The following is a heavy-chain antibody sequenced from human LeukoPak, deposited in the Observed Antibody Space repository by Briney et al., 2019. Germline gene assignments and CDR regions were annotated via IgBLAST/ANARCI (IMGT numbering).Heavy chain of an antibody. J-gene: IGHJ4*02. CDR2: IIPIFGTA. CDR1: GGTSSSYA. CDR3: ARGELRVAGIGGFDY. V-gene: IGHV1-69*05. D-gene: IGHD6-19*01. Sequence: SVKVSCKASGGTSSSYAISWVRQAPGQGLEWMGGIIPIFGTANYAQKFQGRVTITTDESTSTAYMELSSLRSEDPAVYYCARGELRVAGIGGFDYWGQGTLVTVSS.